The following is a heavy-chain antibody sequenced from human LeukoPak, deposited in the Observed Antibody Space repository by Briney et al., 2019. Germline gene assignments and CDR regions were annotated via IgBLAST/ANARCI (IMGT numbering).Heavy chain of an antibody. J-gene: IGHJ4*02. CDR3: ARTLWSTMIVVVTPPGY. V-gene: IGHV3-11*01. D-gene: IGHD3-22*01. Sequence: PGRSLRLSCAASGFTFSDYYMSWIRQAPGKGLEWVSYISSSGSTIYYADSVKGRFTISRDNAKNSLYLQMNSLRSDDTAVYYCARTLWSTMIVVVTPPGYWGQGTLVTVSS. CDR1: GFTFSDYY. CDR2: ISSSGSTI.